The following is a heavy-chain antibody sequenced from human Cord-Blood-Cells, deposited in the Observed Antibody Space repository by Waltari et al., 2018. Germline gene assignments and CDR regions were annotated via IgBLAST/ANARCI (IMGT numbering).Heavy chain of an antibody. V-gene: IGHV1-2*02. CDR3: APTRDFDWLLFDY. D-gene: IGHD3-9*01. CDR2: INPNRGGT. CDR1: GYTFTGYY. Sequence: QVQLVQSGAEVTKPGASVKVSCKASGYTFTGYYMHWVRQAPGQGLEWMGWINPNRGGTNYAQKFQGRVTMTRDTSISTAYMELSRLRSDDTAVYYCAPTRDFDWLLFDYWGQGTLVTVSS. J-gene: IGHJ4*02.